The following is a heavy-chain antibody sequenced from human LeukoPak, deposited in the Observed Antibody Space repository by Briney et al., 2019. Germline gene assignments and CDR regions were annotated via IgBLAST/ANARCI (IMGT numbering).Heavy chain of an antibody. D-gene: IGHD6-19*01. CDR1: GYTFTSYY. J-gene: IGHJ6*03. Sequence: ASVKVSCKASGYTFTSYYMHWVRQAPGQGLEWMGIINPSGGSTSYAQKFQGRVTMTRDMSTSTVYMELSSLRSEDTAVYYCASCSAAGSFYYYYYMDVWGKGTTVTVSS. CDR3: ASCSAAGSFYYYYYMDV. CDR2: INPSGGST. V-gene: IGHV1-46*01.